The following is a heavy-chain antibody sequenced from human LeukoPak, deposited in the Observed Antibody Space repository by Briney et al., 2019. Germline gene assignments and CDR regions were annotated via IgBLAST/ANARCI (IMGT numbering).Heavy chain of an antibody. Sequence: SETLSLTCTVSGGSISSYYWSWIRQPPGKGLEWIGYIYYSGSTNYNPSLKSRVTISVDTSKNQFSLKLSSVTPEDTAVYYCARGRDGYRLDAFDIWGQGTMVTVSS. CDR2: IYYSGST. D-gene: IGHD5-24*01. CDR1: GGSISSYY. J-gene: IGHJ3*02. V-gene: IGHV4-59*12. CDR3: ARGRDGYRLDAFDI.